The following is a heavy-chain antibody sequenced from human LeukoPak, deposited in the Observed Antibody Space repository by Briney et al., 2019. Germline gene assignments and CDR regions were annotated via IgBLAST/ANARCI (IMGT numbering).Heavy chain of an antibody. J-gene: IGHJ4*02. CDR1: GFTFSDYY. CDR2: ISSSSSYT. V-gene: IGHV3-11*06. Sequence: GGSLRLSCAASGFTFSDYYMSWIRQAPGKGLEWVSDISSSSSYTNYADSVKGRFTISRDNAKNSLYLQMNSLRAEDTAVYYCARVIAAAGVIYYFDYWGQGTLVTVSS. D-gene: IGHD6-13*01. CDR3: ARVIAAAGVIYYFDY.